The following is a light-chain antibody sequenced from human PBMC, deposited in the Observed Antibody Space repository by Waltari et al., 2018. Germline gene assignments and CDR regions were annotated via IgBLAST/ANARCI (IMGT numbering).Light chain of an antibody. V-gene: IGKV1-5*03. CDR2: KAS. J-gene: IGKJ1*01. CDR3: QQYNSYSWT. Sequence: IQVASSPSTRFASVGASVTVTCRASQSISNWLAWYQQKPGKAPKVLIYKASSLESGVPSRFSGSGSGTEFTLTISRLQPDDFATYYCQQYNSYSWTFGQGTKVEIK. CDR1: QSISNW.